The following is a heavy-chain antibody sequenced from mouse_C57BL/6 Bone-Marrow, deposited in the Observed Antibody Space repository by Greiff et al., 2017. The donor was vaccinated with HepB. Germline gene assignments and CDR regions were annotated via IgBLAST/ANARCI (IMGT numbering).Heavy chain of an antibody. CDR2: INPGDGDT. CDR1: GYAFSSSW. J-gene: IGHJ2*01. D-gene: IGHD1-1*01. Sequence: QVQLQQSGPELVKPGASVKISCKASGYAFSSSWMNWVKQRPGKGLEWIGRINPGDGDTNYNGKFEGKATLTADKSSSTAYMQLSSLTSEDSAVYFCARLLRSFDYWGQGTTLTVSS. CDR3: ARLLRSFDY. V-gene: IGHV1-82*01.